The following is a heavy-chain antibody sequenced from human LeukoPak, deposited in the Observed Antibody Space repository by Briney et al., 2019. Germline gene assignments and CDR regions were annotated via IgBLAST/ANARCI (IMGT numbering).Heavy chain of an antibody. D-gene: IGHD3-22*01. V-gene: IGHV3-21*01. CDR2: ISSSSSYI. J-gene: IGHJ6*03. Sequence: GGSLRLSCAASGFTFSNYNMNWVRQAPGKGLEWVSSISSSSSYIYYADSVRGRFTISRDNAKNSLYLQMNSLRAEDTAVYYCAKDFNYDMQYYYYYYYMDVWGKGTTVTISS. CDR3: AKDFNYDMQYYYYYYYMDV. CDR1: GFTFSNYN.